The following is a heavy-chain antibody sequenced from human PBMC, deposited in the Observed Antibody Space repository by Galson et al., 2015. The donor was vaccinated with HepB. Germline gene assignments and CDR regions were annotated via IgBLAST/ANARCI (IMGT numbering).Heavy chain of an antibody. CDR1: GFSFSSYP. D-gene: IGHD1-26*01. CDR2: IGAVNDYI. J-gene: IGHJ4*02. V-gene: IGHV3-21*01. CDR3: ARGRGWERSRRLYYFDY. Sequence: SLRLSCAASGFSFSSYPMNWVRQAPGKGLEWVSFIGAVNDYIYYADSVKGRFTISRDNTTNSVYLQMNSLRGEDTAVHFCARGRGWERSRRLYYFDYWGQGTLVTVSS.